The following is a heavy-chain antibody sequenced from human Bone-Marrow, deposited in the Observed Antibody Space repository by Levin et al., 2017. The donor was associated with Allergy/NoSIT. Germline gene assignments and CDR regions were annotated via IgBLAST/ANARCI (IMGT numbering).Heavy chain of an antibody. CDR3: ARANSTYNGGIDN. Sequence: SGPTLVKPTQTLTLTCTFSGFSLSTSGMCVTWIRQPPGKALEWLARIDLDDDKFYSTSLKTRLTISRDTSENQVVLTMTNMDPVDTATYYCARANSTYNGGIDNWGLGTLVTVSS. J-gene: IGHJ4*02. D-gene: IGHD4-11*01. CDR1: GFSLSTSGMC. V-gene: IGHV2-70*17. CDR2: IDLDDDK.